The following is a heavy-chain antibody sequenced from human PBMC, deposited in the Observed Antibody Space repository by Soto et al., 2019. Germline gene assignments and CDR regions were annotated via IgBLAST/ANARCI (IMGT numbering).Heavy chain of an antibody. D-gene: IGHD2-15*01. J-gene: IGHJ5*02. V-gene: IGHV3-23*01. Sequence: PGVSLRLSCAASEFNFSSYAMSWVRQAPGKGLEWVSAISGSGGSTYYADSVKGRFTISRDNSKNTLYLQMNSLRAADTDVYYCAKDLCIFCSGGEPKGPPHVAGSAPWAQGSFVPASS. CDR3: AKDLCIFCSGGEPKGPPHVAGSAP. CDR1: EFNFSSYA. CDR2: ISGSGGST.